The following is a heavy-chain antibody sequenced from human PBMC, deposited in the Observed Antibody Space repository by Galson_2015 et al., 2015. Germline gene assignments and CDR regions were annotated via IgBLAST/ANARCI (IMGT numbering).Heavy chain of an antibody. Sequence: SLRLSCAASGFTFSSYSMNWVRQAPGKGLEWVSSISSSSSYIYYADSVKGRFTISRDNAKNSLYLQMNSLRVEDTAVYYCARARWGFVVVIATDYWGQGTLVTVSS. V-gene: IGHV3-21*01. D-gene: IGHD2-21*01. CDR2: ISSSSSYI. CDR1: GFTFSSYS. J-gene: IGHJ4*02. CDR3: ARARWGFVVVIATDY.